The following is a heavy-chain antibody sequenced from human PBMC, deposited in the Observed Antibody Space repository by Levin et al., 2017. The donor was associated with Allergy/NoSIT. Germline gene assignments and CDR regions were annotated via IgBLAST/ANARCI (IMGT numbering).Heavy chain of an antibody. CDR1: GFTFSDYY. Sequence: LSLTCAASGFTFSDYYMSWIRQAPGKGLEWISYIITSGTHTSYADSVKGRFTISRDNANNLLFLQMNSLRAEDTAVYYCASRYGSGTYYTGNNYWGQGTLVTVSS. CDR2: IITSGTHT. J-gene: IGHJ4*02. V-gene: IGHV3-11*03. CDR3: ASRYGSGTYYTGNNY. D-gene: IGHD3-10*01.